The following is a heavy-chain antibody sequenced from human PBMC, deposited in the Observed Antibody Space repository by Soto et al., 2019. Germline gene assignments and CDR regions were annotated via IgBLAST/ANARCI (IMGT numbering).Heavy chain of an antibody. CDR2: IKQDGSEK. Sequence: RLSCAASGFTFSTAWMTWVRQAPGKGLEWVANIKQDGSEKYYVDSVKGRFTISRDNAKNSLYLQMNSLRAEDTAVYYCARFYYDSSGYLPSPYYYYYGMDVWGQGTTVTVSS. V-gene: IGHV3-7*04. D-gene: IGHD3-22*01. CDR3: ARFYYDSSGYLPSPYYYYYGMDV. CDR1: GFTFSTAW. J-gene: IGHJ6*02.